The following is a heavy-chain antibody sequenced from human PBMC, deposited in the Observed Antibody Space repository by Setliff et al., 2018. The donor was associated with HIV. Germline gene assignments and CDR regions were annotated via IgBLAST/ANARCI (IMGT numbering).Heavy chain of an antibody. J-gene: IGHJ3*02. CDR1: GGSITSSGYH. CDR3: TRHRGPPWDAFDI. Sequence: SETLSLTCSVSGGSITSSGYHWGWIRQPPGKGLEWIGNIYYSGDTFYNASLRSRLTLSVDTSKNQFSLKLNSVPASDTAMYYCTRHRGPPWDAFDIWGQGTMVTVSS. V-gene: IGHV4-39*01. CDR2: IYYSGDT.